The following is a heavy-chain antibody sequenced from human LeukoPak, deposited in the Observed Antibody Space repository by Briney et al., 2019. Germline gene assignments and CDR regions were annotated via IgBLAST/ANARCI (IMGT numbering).Heavy chain of an antibody. D-gene: IGHD6-13*01. CDR3: ARDRRIIAAAGRPYDAFDI. V-gene: IGHV4-39*07. CDR2: IFYTWSR. CDR1: GGSIHTSSYY. Sequence: SETLSLNCTVSGGSIHTSSYYWGWIRQPPGKGLEWIATIFYTWSRSYNPSLKSRVTISVDTSKNQFSLKLSSVTAADTAVYYCARDRRIIAAAGRPYDAFDIWGQGTMVTVSS. J-gene: IGHJ3*02.